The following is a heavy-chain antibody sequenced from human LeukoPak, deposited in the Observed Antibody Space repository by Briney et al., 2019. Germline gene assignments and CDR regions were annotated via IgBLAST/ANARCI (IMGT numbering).Heavy chain of an antibody. CDR1: GFTFNNYA. D-gene: IGHD4-17*01. CDR2: ISGGGENT. V-gene: IGHV3-23*01. CDR3: ARDYADYVGYFFFDY. J-gene: IGHJ4*02. Sequence: GGSQRLSCAASGFTFNNYAMNWVRQAPGKGLEWVSSISGGGENTYYADSAKGRFTISRDNSQNTLYLQMNSLRAEDTAVYYCARDYADYVGYFFFDYWGQGTLVTVSS.